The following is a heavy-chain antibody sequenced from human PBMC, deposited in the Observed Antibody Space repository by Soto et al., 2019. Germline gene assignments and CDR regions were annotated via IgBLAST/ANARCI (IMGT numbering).Heavy chain of an antibody. CDR1: GFTFSEYY. V-gene: IGHV3-11*06. CDR3: ARGPRRDGYKDLDY. Sequence: PGGSLRLSCAASGFTFSEYYMSWIRQAPGKGLEWVSSISGSSSSRKYADSVRGRFTISRDYAKNSLYLQMNSLRVEDTALYFCARGPRRDGYKDLDYWGQGTLVTVSS. J-gene: IGHJ4*02. D-gene: IGHD1-1*01. CDR2: ISGSSSSR.